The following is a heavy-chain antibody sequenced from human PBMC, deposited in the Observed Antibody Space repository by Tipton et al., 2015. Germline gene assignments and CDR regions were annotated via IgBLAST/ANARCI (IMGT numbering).Heavy chain of an antibody. V-gene: IGHV1-69*06. D-gene: IGHD3-22*01. CDR3: ARQLVGYYSDGSGYPSPIRGHFDY. CDR1: GYTFTSYG. J-gene: IGHJ4*02. CDR2: IIPIFGTA. Sequence: QLVQSGAEVKKPGASVKVSCKASGYTFTSYGISWVRQAPGQGLEWMGGIIPIFGTAIYAQKFQGRVTITADKSTSTAYMELSSLISEDMAMYYCARQLVGYYSDGSGYPSPIRGHFDYWGQGTLVTVSS.